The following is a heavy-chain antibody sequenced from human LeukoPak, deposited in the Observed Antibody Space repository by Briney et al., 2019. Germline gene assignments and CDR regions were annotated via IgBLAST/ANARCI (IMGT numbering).Heavy chain of an antibody. J-gene: IGHJ4*02. CDR3: ARVDRGGSSSWYYFDY. CDR2: LYYSGST. CDR1: GGSISSSTYY. Sequence: SETLSLTCSVSGGSISSSTYYWAWIRQPPGKGLEWIGSLYYSGSTYYNPSLKSRVTISVDTSKNQFSLKLSSVTAADTAVYYCARVDRGGSSSWYYFDYWGQGTLVTVSS. D-gene: IGHD6-13*01. V-gene: IGHV4-39*07.